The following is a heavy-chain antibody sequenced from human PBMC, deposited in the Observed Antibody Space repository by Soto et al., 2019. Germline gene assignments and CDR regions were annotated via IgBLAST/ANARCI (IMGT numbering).Heavy chain of an antibody. CDR1: GFTFSDYG. CDR3: ARDWVPFT. V-gene: IGHV3-33*01. D-gene: IGHD3-16*01. J-gene: IGHJ5*02. CDR2: LYYDGSNK. Sequence: QVQLVESGGGVVQPGRSLRLSCAASGFTFSDYGMHWARQAPGKGLEWVASLYYDGSNKQYADSVKGRFTISRVDAKNTLYLQMNSLRAEDTAVYYCARDWVPFTWGQGTLVTVSS.